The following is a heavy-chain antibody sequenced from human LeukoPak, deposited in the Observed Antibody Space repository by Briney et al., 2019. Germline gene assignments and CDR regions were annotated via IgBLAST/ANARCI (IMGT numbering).Heavy chain of an antibody. J-gene: IGHJ4*02. D-gene: IGHD4/OR15-4a*01. CDR2: IQSKTDGGTT. CDR3: TTDGIMVDY. CDR1: ASTFSNAW. Sequence: GGSRRLARVAAASTFSNAWMRCVRPAPGQWRGWVGRIQSKTDGGTTDYAAPVKGRFTISRDDPKNTLYLQMNSLKTEDTAVYYCTTDGIMVDYWGQGTLVTVSS. V-gene: IGHV3-15*01.